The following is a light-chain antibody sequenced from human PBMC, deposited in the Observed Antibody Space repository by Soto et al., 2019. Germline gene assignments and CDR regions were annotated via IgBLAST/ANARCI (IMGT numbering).Light chain of an antibody. CDR3: AAWDDTLSGYV. V-gene: IGLV1-47*01. J-gene: IGLJ1*01. Sequence: QSVLTQPPSASGTPGQRVTISCSGSSSNIGSNYVYWYQQFPGTAPKLLIYRNNQRPSGVPNRFSGSKSGTSASLAISGFRSEDEADYYCAAWDDTLSGYVFGSGTKVTVL. CDR1: SSNIGSNY. CDR2: RNN.